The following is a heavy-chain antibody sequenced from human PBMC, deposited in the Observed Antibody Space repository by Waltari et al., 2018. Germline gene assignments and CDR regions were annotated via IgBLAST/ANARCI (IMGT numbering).Heavy chain of an antibody. CDR2: INSDGIAT. Sequence: EVQLVESVGGLVQPGGSLRLSCAASGFTLRSYWMPWVRQAPGKGLVWVARINSDGIATTYADSVRGRFTISSDNAKNTLYLQMNSLKAEDTAVYYCARGASLGYWGQGTRVTVSS. J-gene: IGHJ4*02. CDR1: GFTLRSYW. V-gene: IGHV3-74*01. CDR3: ARGASLGY.